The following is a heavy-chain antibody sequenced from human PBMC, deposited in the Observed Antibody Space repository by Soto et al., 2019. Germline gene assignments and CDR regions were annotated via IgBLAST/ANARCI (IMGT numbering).Heavy chain of an antibody. CDR3: ARDSPYNEFWGGIMETYSYVLDV. CDR2: ISVYTGKT. V-gene: IGHV1-18*01. Sequence: QVQLVQSGAEVKKPGASVKVSCKASGYSFNSYGISWVRQAPGQGLEWMGWISVYTGKTQYSQELQGRVTVTTDTSTTTAYMELRRLRSDDTAVYFCARDSPYNEFWGGIMETYSYVLDVWGQGTTVTVSS. D-gene: IGHD3-3*01. J-gene: IGHJ6*02. CDR1: GYSFNSYG.